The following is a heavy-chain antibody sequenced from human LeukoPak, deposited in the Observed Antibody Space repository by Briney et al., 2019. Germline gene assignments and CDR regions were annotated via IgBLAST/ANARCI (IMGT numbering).Heavy chain of an antibody. CDR3: ARSQYSEYDYEL. J-gene: IGHJ4*02. CDR2: INPTSGGT. CDR1: GYTFTGYY. V-gene: IGHV1-2*02. D-gene: IGHD5-12*01. Sequence: ASVKVSCKASGYTFTGYYIHWVRQAPGQGLEWMGWINPTSGGTNYAQKFQGRVTMTRDTSISTAYMELSRLTSDDTAVYYCARSQYSEYDYELWGQGTLVTVSS.